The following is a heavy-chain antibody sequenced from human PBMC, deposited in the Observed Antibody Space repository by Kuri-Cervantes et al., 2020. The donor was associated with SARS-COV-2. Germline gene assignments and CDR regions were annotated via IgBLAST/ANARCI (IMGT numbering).Heavy chain of an antibody. Sequence: SVKVSCRASGGTFSSYAISWVRQAPGQGLEWMGGIIPIFGTANYAQKFQGRVTITTDESTSTAYMELSSLRSEDTAVYYCARETYEPLGTIFGVPGVPYFDYWGQGTLVTVSS. D-gene: IGHD3-3*01. V-gene: IGHV1-69*05. CDR2: IIPIFGTA. CDR1: GGTFSSYA. CDR3: ARETYEPLGTIFGVPGVPYFDY. J-gene: IGHJ4*02.